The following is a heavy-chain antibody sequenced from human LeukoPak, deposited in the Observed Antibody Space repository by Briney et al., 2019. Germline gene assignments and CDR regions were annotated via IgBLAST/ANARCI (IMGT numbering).Heavy chain of an antibody. J-gene: IGHJ4*02. CDR1: GGSFSGYY. CDR3: ARGKAVGATRGPPFYPFDY. Sequence: SETLSLTCAVYGGSFSGYYWSWIRQPPGKGLEWIGEINHNGSTNYNPSLKSRVTISVDTSKNQFSLKLSSVTAADTAVYYCARGKAVGATRGPPFYPFDYWGQGTLVTVSS. CDR2: INHNGST. D-gene: IGHD1-26*01. V-gene: IGHV4-34*01.